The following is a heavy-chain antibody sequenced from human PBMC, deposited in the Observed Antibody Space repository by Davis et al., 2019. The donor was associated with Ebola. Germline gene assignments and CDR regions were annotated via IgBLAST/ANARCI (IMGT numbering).Heavy chain of an antibody. Sequence: GESLKISCAASGFTFSDYYMSWIRQAPGKGLEWVSYISSSGSTIYYADSVKGRFTISRDNAKNSLYLQMNSLRAEDTAVYYCAREGSSSMSIDIWGQGTMVTVSS. CDR1: GFTFSDYY. CDR2: ISSSGSTI. J-gene: IGHJ3*02. D-gene: IGHD6-6*01. CDR3: AREGSSSMSIDI. V-gene: IGHV3-11*04.